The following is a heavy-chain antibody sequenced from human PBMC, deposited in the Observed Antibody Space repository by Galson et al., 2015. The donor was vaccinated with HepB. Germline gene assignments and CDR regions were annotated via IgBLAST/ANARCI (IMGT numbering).Heavy chain of an antibody. V-gene: IGHV1-46*01. CDR3: ARGPIKNSSGYPFDY. D-gene: IGHD3-22*01. Sequence: SVKVSCKASGYTFTSYYMHWVRQAPGQGLEWMGIINPSGGSTSYAQKFQGRVTMTRDTSTSTVYMELSSLRSEDTAVYYCARGPIKNSSGYPFDYWGQGTLVTVFS. J-gene: IGHJ4*02. CDR1: GYTFTSYY. CDR2: INPSGGST.